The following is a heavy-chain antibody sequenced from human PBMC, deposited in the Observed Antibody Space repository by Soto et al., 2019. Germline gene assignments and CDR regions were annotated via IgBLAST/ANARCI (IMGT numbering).Heavy chain of an antibody. CDR3: ARVGYGDYGRGYYFDF. V-gene: IGHV4-30-4*01. D-gene: IGHD4-17*01. CDR1: GASIRDGDYY. Sequence: QVRLQESGPRLVKPSQTLSLTCSVSGASIRDGDYYWSWLRQPPGKGPEWIGIIDYTGGTHYNPTRMGAVSMSVDTSANQFSLKVNFVTAADSAVYYCARVGYGDYGRGYYFDFWGPGILVTVSS. J-gene: IGHJ4*02. CDR2: IDYTGGT.